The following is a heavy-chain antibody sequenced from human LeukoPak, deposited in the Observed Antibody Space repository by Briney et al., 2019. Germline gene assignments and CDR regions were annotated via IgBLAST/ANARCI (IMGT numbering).Heavy chain of an antibody. CDR1: GFTFSSYA. Sequence: PGGSLRLSCAAPGFTFSSYAMSWVRQAPGKGLEWVSAISGSGGSAYYADSVKGRFTISRDNSKNTLYLQMNSLRAEDTAVYYCAKFSGLHSSSWSEYFQHWGQGTLVSVSS. CDR3: AKFSGLHSSSWSEYFQH. D-gene: IGHD6-13*01. J-gene: IGHJ1*01. CDR2: ISGSGGSA. V-gene: IGHV3-23*01.